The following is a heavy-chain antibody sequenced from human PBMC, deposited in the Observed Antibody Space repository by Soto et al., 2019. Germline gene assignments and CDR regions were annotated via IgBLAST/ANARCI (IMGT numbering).Heavy chain of an antibody. CDR3: ALFGGGNYVSNWFDP. D-gene: IGHD3-10*02. CDR2: IYYSGST. Sequence: PSETLSLTCTVSGGSISSGDYYWSWIRQPPGKGLEWIGYIYYSGSTYYNPSLKSRVTISVDTSKNQFSLKLSSVTAADTAVYYCALFGGGNYVSNWFDPWGQGTLVTVS. J-gene: IGHJ5*02. CDR1: GGSISSGDYY. V-gene: IGHV4-30-4*01.